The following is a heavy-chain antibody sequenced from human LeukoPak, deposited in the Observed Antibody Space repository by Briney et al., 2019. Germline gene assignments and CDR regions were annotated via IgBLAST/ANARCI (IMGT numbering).Heavy chain of an antibody. CDR2: ISGSGGST. CDR1: GFTFSSYA. J-gene: IGHJ4*02. CDR3: AKGYSSGGGLYYFDY. D-gene: IGHD6-19*01. V-gene: IGHV3-23*01. Sequence: GGSLRLSCAASGFTFSSYAMSWVRQAPGKGLEWVSAISGSGGSTYYADSVKGRFTISRDNSKNTLYLQMNSLRVEDTAVYYCAKGYSSGGGLYYFDYWGQGTLVTVSS.